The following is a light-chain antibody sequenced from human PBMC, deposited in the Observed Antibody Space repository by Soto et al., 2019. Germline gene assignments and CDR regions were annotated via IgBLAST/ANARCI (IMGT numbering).Light chain of an antibody. CDR3: QKYNKAPWI. J-gene: IGKJ1*01. CDR1: RDIDNS. V-gene: IGKV1-27*01. CDR2: AAP. Sequence: DIQVTQSPPSLSASVGDRVTITCRASRDIDNSLAWYQQIPGKAPKLLIYAAPTLQSGVPSRFRGSGSGTSFTLTITTLQPEDVATYYCQKYNKAPWIFGQGTKVEV.